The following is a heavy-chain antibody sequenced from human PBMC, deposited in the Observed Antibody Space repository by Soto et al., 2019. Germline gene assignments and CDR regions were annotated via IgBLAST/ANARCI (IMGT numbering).Heavy chain of an antibody. V-gene: IGHV3-23*01. CDR1: GFTFTRYS. J-gene: IGHJ4*02. CDR2: ISGSGDGT. D-gene: IGHD5-18*01. Sequence: GGSLRLSCAASGFTFTRYSMSWVRQAPGKGLEWVSAISGSGDGTDYAASVKGRFTISRDNSKNTLYLQMNSLRAEDTAVYYCAGPGYSSQDYWGQGALVTVSS. CDR3: AGPGYSSQDY.